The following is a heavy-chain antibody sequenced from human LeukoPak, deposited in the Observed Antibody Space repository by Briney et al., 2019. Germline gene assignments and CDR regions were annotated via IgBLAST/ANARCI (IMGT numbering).Heavy chain of an antibody. CDR3: AKDRPSDIVVVPAAPDY. CDR1: GFTFSSYG. V-gene: IGHV3-30*02. J-gene: IGHJ4*02. Sequence: GGSLKLSCAASGFTFSSYGMHWVRQAPGKGLEGGAFIRYDGSNKYYADSVKGRFTISRDNSKNTLYLQMNSLRAEDTAVYYCAKDRPSDIVVVPAAPDYWGQGTLVTVSS. D-gene: IGHD2-2*01. CDR2: IRYDGSNK.